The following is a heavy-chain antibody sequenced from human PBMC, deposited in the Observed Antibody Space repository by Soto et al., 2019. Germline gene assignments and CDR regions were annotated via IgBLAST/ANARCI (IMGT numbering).Heavy chain of an antibody. Sequence: SETLSLTCTVSGGSISSYYWSWIRQPPGKGLEWIGYIYYSGSTNYNPSLKSRVTISVDTSKNQFSPKLSSVTAADTAVYYCARNKVPAALFGWFDPWGQGTRVTVSS. CDR1: GGSISSYY. D-gene: IGHD2-2*01. CDR2: IYYSGST. J-gene: IGHJ5*02. V-gene: IGHV4-59*01. CDR3: ARNKVPAALFGWFDP.